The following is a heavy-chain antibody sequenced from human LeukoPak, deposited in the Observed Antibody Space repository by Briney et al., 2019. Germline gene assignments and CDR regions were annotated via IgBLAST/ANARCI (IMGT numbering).Heavy chain of an antibody. D-gene: IGHD3-9*01. CDR3: VSHSDPLTSYSFDY. V-gene: IGHV3-53*01. CDR2: IHSDGNT. CDR1: VFNVITKS. J-gene: IGHJ4*02. Sequence: GGSLRLSCAASVFNVITKSMSWVRQAPGKGLEWVSIIHSDGNTCYADSVKGRFTISRDTSKNTMSLQMNSLGAEDAAVYYCVSHSDPLTSYSFDYWGQGTLVTVSS.